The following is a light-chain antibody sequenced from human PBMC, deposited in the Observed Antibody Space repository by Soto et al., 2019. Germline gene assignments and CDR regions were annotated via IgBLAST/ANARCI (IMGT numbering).Light chain of an antibody. J-gene: IGLJ1*01. V-gene: IGLV2-14*03. CDR2: HVT. CDR3: CSLTTSHTYV. CDR1: SSDIGHYDY. Sequence: QSALTQPASVSGSPGQPITISGTGTSSDIGHYDYVSWYQQHPGKAPKLRIYHVTGRPAGVSNRYSGSKSGNSASLTISGLQADGEADYYCCSLTTSHTYVFGSGTKVTVL.